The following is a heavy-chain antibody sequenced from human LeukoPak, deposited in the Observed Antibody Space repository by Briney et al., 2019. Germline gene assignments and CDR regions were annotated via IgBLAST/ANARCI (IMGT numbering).Heavy chain of an antibody. CDR1: GGSFSGYY. J-gene: IGHJ4*02. D-gene: IGHD1-26*01. CDR2: INHSGST. V-gene: IGHV4-34*01. Sequence: SETLSLTCAVYGGSFSGYYWSWIRQPPGKGLEWIGEINHSGSTNYNPSLKSRVTISVDTSKNQFSLKLSSVTAADTAVYYCAREGGSRTDGNWGQGTLVTVSS. CDR3: AREGGSRTDGN.